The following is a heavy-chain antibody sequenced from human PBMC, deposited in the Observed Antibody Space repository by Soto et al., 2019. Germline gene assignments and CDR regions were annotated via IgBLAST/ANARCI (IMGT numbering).Heavy chain of an antibody. CDR2: INSDGSTT. Sequence: PGESLKISCAVSGFTFTAYWMHWVRQVPGKGLVWVSRINSDGSTTNYADSVKGRFTISRDNAKNTLYLQMDSLRAEDTAVYFCASAKIGDYFQVYWGQGTLVTVSS. CDR3: ASAKIGDYFQVY. J-gene: IGHJ4*02. D-gene: IGHD4-17*01. CDR1: GFTFTAYW. V-gene: IGHV3-74*01.